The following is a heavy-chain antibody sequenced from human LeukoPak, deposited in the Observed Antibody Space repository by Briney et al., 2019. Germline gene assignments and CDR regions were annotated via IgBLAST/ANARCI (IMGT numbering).Heavy chain of an antibody. V-gene: IGHV1-18*01. Sequence: ASVKVSCKASGYTFTSLGISWVRQAPGPGLEWMGWISAYNGNTNYAQKLQGRVTMTTDTSTRTAYMHMRSLRCDDKAVYYCAKGTRTISVAGRYAFDIWGQGTMVAVSS. CDR1: GYTFTSLG. CDR2: ISAYNGNT. D-gene: IGHD6-19*01. J-gene: IGHJ3*02. CDR3: AKGTRTISVAGRYAFDI.